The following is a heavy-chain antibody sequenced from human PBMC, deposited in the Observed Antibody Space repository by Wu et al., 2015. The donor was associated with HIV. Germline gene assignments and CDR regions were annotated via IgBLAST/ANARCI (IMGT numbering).Heavy chain of an antibody. CDR3: ARDDILGTSFDY. Sequence: QVQLVQSGAEVKKPGASVKVSCKASGYTFSGYGISWVRQAPGQGLEWMGGITPLFGTANYAQRFQGRVTITADESTSTGYMELNSLKPEDTAVYYCARDDILGTSFDYWGQGTLVTVSS. D-gene: IGHD2-21*01. V-gene: IGHV1-69*13. CDR1: GYTFSGYG. J-gene: IGHJ4*02. CDR2: ITPLFGTA.